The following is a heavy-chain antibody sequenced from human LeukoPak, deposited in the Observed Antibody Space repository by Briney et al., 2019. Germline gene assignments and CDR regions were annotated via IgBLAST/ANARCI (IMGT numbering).Heavy chain of an antibody. CDR2: INPNSGGT. J-gene: IGHJ4*02. V-gene: IGHV1-2*02. CDR3: ARGLGYCTNGVCYMDY. Sequence: ASVKVSCKASGYTFTDYSLHWVRQAPGQGLEWMGWINPNSGGTNYAQKFQGRVTMTRDTSISTAYMELSRLRSDDTAVYYCARGLGYCTNGVCYMDYWGQGTLVTVSS. CDR1: GYTFTDYS. D-gene: IGHD2-8*01.